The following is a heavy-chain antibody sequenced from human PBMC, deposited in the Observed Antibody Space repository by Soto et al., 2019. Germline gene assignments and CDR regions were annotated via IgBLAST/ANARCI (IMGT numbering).Heavy chain of an antibody. Sequence: QVQLQQWGAGLLKPSETLSLTCAVYGGSFSGYYWSWIRQPPGQGLEWVGEINHSGSTNYNPSLKSRVIISVATSTNQSSLKLCSVTAGDTAVYYWARDPSIAAGLRDLTLDHYGMDVWGQGTTVTVSS. J-gene: IGHJ6*02. V-gene: IGHV4-34*01. CDR2: INHSGST. CDR1: GGSFSGYY. D-gene: IGHD6-6*01. CDR3: ARDPSIAAGLRDLTLDHYGMDV.